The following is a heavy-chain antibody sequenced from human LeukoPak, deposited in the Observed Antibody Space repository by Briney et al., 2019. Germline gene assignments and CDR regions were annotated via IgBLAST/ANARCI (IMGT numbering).Heavy chain of an antibody. J-gene: IGHJ5*02. CDR2: IYYSGST. V-gene: IGHV4-59*01. CDR1: GGSISSYY. CDR3: ARGGDYYGSGSYYAFDP. D-gene: IGHD3-10*01. Sequence: SETLSLTCTVSGGSISSYYWSWVRQPPGKGLEWIGYIYYSGSTNYNPSLKSRVTISVDTSKNQFSLKLSSVTAADTAVYCCARGGDYYGSGSYYAFDPWGQGTLVTVSS.